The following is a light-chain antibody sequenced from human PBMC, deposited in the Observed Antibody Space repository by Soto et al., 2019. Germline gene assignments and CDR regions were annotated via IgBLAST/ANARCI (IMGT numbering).Light chain of an antibody. CDR2: AVK. CDR3: SSYTTTYFYV. CDR1: GRDSDAYIY. J-gene: IGLJ1*01. V-gene: IGLV2-14*01. Sequence: QSALTQPASVSGSPGLSIAISCTGSGRDSDAYIYVFWYQQHPGKAPKLIIYAVKNRPSGISNRFSASKSAFTASLTISGLQAEDEADYYCSSYTTTYFYVFGPGTNVTVL.